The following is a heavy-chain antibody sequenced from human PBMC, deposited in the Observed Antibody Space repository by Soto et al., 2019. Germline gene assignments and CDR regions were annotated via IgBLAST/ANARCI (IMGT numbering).Heavy chain of an antibody. J-gene: IGHJ6*02. CDR2: INAGNGNT. CDR3: ARDLPDDDFWSGSPFGMGV. CDR1: GYTFTSYA. D-gene: IGHD3-3*01. V-gene: IGHV1-3*01. Sequence: GASVKVSCKASGYTFTSYAMHWVRQAPGQRREWMGWINAGNGNTKYAQKFQGRVNITRDTSASTAYMELSSLRSEDTAVYYCARDLPDDDFWSGSPFGMGVWGQGTTVTVSS.